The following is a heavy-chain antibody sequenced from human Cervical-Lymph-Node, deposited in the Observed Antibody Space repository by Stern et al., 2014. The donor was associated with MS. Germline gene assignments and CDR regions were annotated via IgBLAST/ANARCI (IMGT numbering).Heavy chain of an antibody. Sequence: QVQLQQWGAGLLKPSETLSLTCAVYGGSFSGYYWSWIRQPPGKGLEWIGEINPSGSTNYNPSLKSRVTISVDTSKNQFSLKLSSVTAADTAVYYCARVVSSSWYGKGYYYGMDVWGQGTTVTVSS. CDR1: GGSFSGYY. V-gene: IGHV4-34*01. CDR2: INPSGST. J-gene: IGHJ6*02. D-gene: IGHD6-13*01. CDR3: ARVVSSSWYGKGYYYGMDV.